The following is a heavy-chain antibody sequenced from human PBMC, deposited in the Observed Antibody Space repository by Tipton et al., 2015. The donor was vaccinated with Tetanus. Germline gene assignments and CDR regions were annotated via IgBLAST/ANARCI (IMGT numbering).Heavy chain of an antibody. CDR3: AAQIIPTDRGGWFAP. J-gene: IGHJ5*02. CDR1: GGSISSRNYY. Sequence: GLVKPSETLSLTCSVSGGSISSRNYYWGWIRQPPGLGLEFIGRVYYSGNTYYNPSLKSRVTISVDTSKNQFSLKLSSVTATDTAVYYCAAQIIPTDRGGWFAPWGQGTLVTVSS. D-gene: IGHD3-3*01. V-gene: IGHV4-39*01. CDR2: VYYSGNT.